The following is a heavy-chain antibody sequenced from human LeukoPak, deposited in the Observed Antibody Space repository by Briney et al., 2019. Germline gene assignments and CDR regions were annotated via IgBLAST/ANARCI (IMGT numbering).Heavy chain of an antibody. Sequence: SVKVSCKASGGTFSSYAISWVRQAPGQGLEWMGGIIPIFGTANYAQKFQGRVTITADESTSTAYMELSSLRSEDTAVYYCAGGTYYYDSSGYYYGEYNYWGQGSLVTVSS. D-gene: IGHD3-22*01. CDR1: GGTFSSYA. CDR2: IIPIFGTA. J-gene: IGHJ4*02. CDR3: AGGTYYYDSSGYYYGEYNY. V-gene: IGHV1-69*13.